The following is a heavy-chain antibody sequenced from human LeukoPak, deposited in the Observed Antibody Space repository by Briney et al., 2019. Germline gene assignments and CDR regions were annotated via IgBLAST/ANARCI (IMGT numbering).Heavy chain of an antibody. CDR2: ISMDGIQE. D-gene: IGHD5-18*01. V-gene: IGHV3-30*04. CDR1: GFRFNNYA. CDR3: AREVYSYALDALDL. J-gene: IGHJ3*01. Sequence: PGRSLRLSCAASGFRFNNYAMHWVRQPPGTVLEWVAVISMDGIQEYYADSVKGRFSISRDNSKNTLYLQMNSLRSEDTAVYYCAREVYSYALDALDLWGQGTMVTVSS.